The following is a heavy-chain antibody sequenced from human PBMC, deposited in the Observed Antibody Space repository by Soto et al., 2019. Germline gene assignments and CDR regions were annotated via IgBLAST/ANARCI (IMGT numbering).Heavy chain of an antibody. CDR2: IYHGGST. J-gene: IGHJ5*02. V-gene: IGHV4-38-2*02. CDR3: ARVGPWVPYYYDSSPYTFENWFDP. CDR1: ADSWGEYY. D-gene: IGHD3-22*01. Sequence: TSENLCLTWTVSADSWGEYYWGWLRQPPGKGLEWIGSIYHGGSTYYNPSLNRRVTLSIDMTNNHVSLILNSVTAADTAVYYCARVGPWVPYYYDSSPYTFENWFDPWGQGTLVPVSS.